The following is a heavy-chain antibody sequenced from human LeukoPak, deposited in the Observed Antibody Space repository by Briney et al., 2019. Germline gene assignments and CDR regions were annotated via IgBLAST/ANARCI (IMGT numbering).Heavy chain of an antibody. J-gene: IGHJ4*02. Sequence: PGGSLRLSCTASGFTFGDYAMSWVRQAPGKGLEWVGFIRTKAYGGTTEYAASVKGRFTISRDDSKIIAYLQMNSLKTEDTAVYYCTRGDCSSTTCYAHYWGQGTLVTVSS. D-gene: IGHD2-2*01. CDR2: IRTKAYGGTT. CDR1: GFTFGDYA. CDR3: TRGDCSSTTCYAHY. V-gene: IGHV3-49*04.